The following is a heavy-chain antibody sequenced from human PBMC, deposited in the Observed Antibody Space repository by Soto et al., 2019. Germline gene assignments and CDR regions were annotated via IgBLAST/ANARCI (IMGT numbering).Heavy chain of an antibody. V-gene: IGHV1-3*01. CDR1: GYTFTSYA. Sequence: ASVKVSCKASGYTFTSYAMHWVRQAPGQRLEWMGWINAGNGNTKYSQKFQGRVTTTRDTSASTAYMELSSLRSEDTAVYYCARGKSITGTPYAFDYWGQGTLVTVSS. D-gene: IGHD1-7*01. CDR2: INAGNGNT. CDR3: ARGKSITGTPYAFDY. J-gene: IGHJ4*02.